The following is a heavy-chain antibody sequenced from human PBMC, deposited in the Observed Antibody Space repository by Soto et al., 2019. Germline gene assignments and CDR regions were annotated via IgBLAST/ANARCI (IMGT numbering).Heavy chain of an antibody. Sequence: GESLKISCEASGYSYTTYWISWVRQMPGKGLEWMGRIDPTDSYTTYSPSFPGDVAISVDKSINTAYLQWTSLKASDTAIYYCARDNSRYHFGMDVWGQGTTVTVSS. J-gene: IGHJ6*02. D-gene: IGHD1-1*01. CDR2: IDPTDSYT. V-gene: IGHV5-10-1*01. CDR1: GYSYTTYW. CDR3: ARDNSRYHFGMDV.